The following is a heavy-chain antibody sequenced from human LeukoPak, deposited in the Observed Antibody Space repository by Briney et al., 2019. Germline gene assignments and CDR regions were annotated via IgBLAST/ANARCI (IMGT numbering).Heavy chain of an antibody. CDR1: GYTFTGYY. Sequence: ASVKVSCKASGYTFTGYYIHWVRQAPGQGLEWMGWINPNSGVTNYAQNFQGRVTMTRDTSISTAYMELSRLSSDDTAVYYCARLAVGNDAWGQGTLVTVSS. CDR2: INPNSGVT. D-gene: IGHD6-19*01. CDR3: ARLAVGNDA. V-gene: IGHV1-2*02. J-gene: IGHJ4*02.